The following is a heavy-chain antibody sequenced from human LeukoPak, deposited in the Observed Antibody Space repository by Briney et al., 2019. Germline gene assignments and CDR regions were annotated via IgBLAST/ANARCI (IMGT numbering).Heavy chain of an antibody. V-gene: IGHV4-61*02. CDR1: GGSINSGSYY. D-gene: IGHD3-3*01. CDR3: ARVTKKEEGGYFDL. J-gene: IGHJ2*01. Sequence: SETLSLTCTVSGGSINSGSYYWSWIRQPAGKGLEWIGRIYTSGSTNYNPSLKSRVTISVDTSKNQFSLKLSSVTAADTAVYYCARVTKKEEGGYFDLWGRGTLVTVSS. CDR2: IYTSGST.